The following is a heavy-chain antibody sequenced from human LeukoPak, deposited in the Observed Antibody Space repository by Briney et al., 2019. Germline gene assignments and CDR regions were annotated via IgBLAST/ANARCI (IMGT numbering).Heavy chain of an antibody. J-gene: IGHJ4*02. V-gene: IGHV1-69*13. D-gene: IGHD5-24*01. CDR2: IIPIFGTA. CDR1: GGTFSSYA. CDR3: ATPGRDGYNFFDY. Sequence: GASVKVSCKASGGTFSSYAISWVRQAPGQGLEWMGGIIPIFGTANHAQKFQGRVTITADESTSTAYMELSSLRSEDTAVYYCATPGRDGYNFFDYWGQGTLVTVSS.